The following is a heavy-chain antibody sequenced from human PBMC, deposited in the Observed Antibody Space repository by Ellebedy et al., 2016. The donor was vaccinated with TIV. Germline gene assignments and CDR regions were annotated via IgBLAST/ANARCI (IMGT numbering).Heavy chain of an antibody. J-gene: IGHJ4*02. CDR1: GFTFSSYW. Sequence: PGGSLRLSCAASGFTFSSYWMSWVRQAPGKGLEWVSVIYSGGSTYHADSVKGRFTISRDNSKNTLYLQMNSLRAEDTAVYYCARKNSSGWTFDYWGQGTLVTVSS. D-gene: IGHD6-19*01. V-gene: IGHV3-53*01. CDR3: ARKNSSGWTFDY. CDR2: IYSGGST.